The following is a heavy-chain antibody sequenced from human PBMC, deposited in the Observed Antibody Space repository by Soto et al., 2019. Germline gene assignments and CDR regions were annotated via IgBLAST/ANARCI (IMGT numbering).Heavy chain of an antibody. CDR1: GYSLTSYW. D-gene: IGHD3-3*01. V-gene: IGHV5-10-1*01. Sequence: VGSLKISCSGSGYSLTSYWISWVRQMPWKGLEWMGRIDPSDSYTNYSPSFQGHVTISADKSISTAYLQWSSLKASDTAMYYCARLRIFDYYYGMDVWGQGTTVTVSS. CDR3: ARLRIFDYYYGMDV. CDR2: IDPSDSYT. J-gene: IGHJ6*02.